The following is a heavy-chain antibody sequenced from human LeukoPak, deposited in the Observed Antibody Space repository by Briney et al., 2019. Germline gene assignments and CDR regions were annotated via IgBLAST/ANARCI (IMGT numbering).Heavy chain of an antibody. J-gene: IGHJ5*02. CDR1: GGTFSSYA. CDR2: IIPIFGTA. CDR3: ASSSSELFNNWFDP. V-gene: IGHV1-69*01. Sequence: SVKVSCKASGGTFSSYAISWVRQAPGQGLEWMGGIIPIFGTANYAQKFQGRVAITADESTSTAYMELSSLRSEDTAVYYCASSSSELFNNWFDPWGQGTLVTVSS. D-gene: IGHD2-21*01.